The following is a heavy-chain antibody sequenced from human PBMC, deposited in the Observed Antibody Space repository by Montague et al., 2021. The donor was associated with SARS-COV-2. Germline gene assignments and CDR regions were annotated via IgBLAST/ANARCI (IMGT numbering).Heavy chain of an antibody. D-gene: IGHD6-13*01. V-gene: IGHV3-74*01. CDR1: GFTFNSYW. J-gene: IGHJ4*02. CDR3: TRDMALWSDAAGFDY. CDR2: IKGDGTT. Sequence: SLRLSCAASGFTFNSYWMHWVRQTPGEGLVWVSRIKGDGTTSYADSVKGRFTISRDNAKNTLYLQMSSLRAEDTAMYYCTRDMALWSDAAGFDYWGQGTLVTVSS.